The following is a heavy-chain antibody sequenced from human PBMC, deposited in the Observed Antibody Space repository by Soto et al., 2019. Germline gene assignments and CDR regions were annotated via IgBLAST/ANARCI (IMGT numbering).Heavy chain of an antibody. J-gene: IGHJ4*02. D-gene: IGHD6-6*01. CDR1: GYTFTSYG. CDR3: ARKSIAALTDY. Sequence: QVQLVQSGAEVKKPGASVKVSCKASGYTFTSYGISWVRQAPGQGLEWMGWISAYNGNTNYAQKLQGRVTMTTDTSTSPAYRALRSLRSDDTAVYYCARKSIAALTDYWGQGTLVTVSS. V-gene: IGHV1-18*01. CDR2: ISAYNGNT.